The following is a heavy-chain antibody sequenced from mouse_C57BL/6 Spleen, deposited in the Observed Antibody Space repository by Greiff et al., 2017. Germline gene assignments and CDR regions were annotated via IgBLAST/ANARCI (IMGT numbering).Heavy chain of an antibody. CDR1: GYTFPGYW. D-gene: IGHD2-5*01. J-gene: IGHJ2*01. CDR3: ARRNYSNLFDY. V-gene: IGHV1-9*01. Sequence: QVQLQQPGAELMKPGASVKLSCKASGYTFPGYWIEWVKQRPGHGLEWIGGIFPGAGSTNYNEKFKGKATFTADTSSNTAYMQLSSLTTEDSAIYYCARRNYSNLFDYWGQGTTLTVSS. CDR2: IFPGAGST.